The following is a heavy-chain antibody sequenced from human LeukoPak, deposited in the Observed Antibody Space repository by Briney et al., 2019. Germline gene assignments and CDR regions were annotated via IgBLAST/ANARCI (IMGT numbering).Heavy chain of an antibody. J-gene: IGHJ4*02. CDR3: ASGVEYSYGFDY. CDR2: IYYSGST. Sequence: SETLSLTCTVSGGSISSSSYYWGWIRQPPGKGLEWIGSIYYSGSTYYNPSLKSRVTISVDTSKNQFSLKLSSVTAADTAVYYRASGVEYSYGFDYWGQGTLVTVSS. CDR1: GGSISSSSYY. V-gene: IGHV4-39*07. D-gene: IGHD5-18*01.